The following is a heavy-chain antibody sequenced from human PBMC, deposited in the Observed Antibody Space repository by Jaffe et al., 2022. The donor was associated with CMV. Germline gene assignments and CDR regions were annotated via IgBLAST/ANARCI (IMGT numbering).Heavy chain of an antibody. CDR3: ARDAYCGGDCYSLGFLDY. D-gene: IGHD2-21*02. CDR1: GFTFSSYG. CDR2: IWYDGSNK. J-gene: IGHJ4*02. Sequence: QVQLVESGGGVVQPGRSLRLSCAASGFTFSSYGMHWVRQAPGKGLEWVAVIWYDGSNKYYADSVKGRFTISRDNSKNTLYLQMNSLRAEDTAVYYCARDAYCGGDCYSLGFLDYWGQGTLVTVSS. V-gene: IGHV3-33*01.